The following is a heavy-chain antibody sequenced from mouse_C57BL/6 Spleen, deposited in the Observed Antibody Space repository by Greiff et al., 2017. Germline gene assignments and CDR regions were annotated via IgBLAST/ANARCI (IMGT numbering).Heavy chain of an antibody. D-gene: IGHD1-1*01. Sequence: QVQLQQSGPELVKPGASVKLSCKASGYTFTSYDINWVKQRPGQGLEWIGWIYPSDGSTKYNEKFKGKATLTVDTSSSTAYLELHSLTSEDPAVYFCARGGYGSRERDFDVWGTGTTVTVSS. J-gene: IGHJ1*03. CDR2: IYPSDGST. V-gene: IGHV1-85*01. CDR3: ARGGYGSRERDFDV. CDR1: GYTFTSYD.